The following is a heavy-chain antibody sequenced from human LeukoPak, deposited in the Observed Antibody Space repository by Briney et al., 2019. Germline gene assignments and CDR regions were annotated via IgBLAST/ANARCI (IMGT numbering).Heavy chain of an antibody. D-gene: IGHD2-15*01. CDR3: ARRGCNGGSCYAY. V-gene: IGHV5-51*01. J-gene: IGHJ4*02. Sequence: GESLKISCKGSGYSFSNDWIGWVRQMPGKGLEWMGIIYPGDSDTRYSPSFHGQVTISADKSISTAYLRWSSLGASDTAMYYCARRGCNGGSCYAYSGQGTLVTVSS. CDR1: GYSFSNDW. CDR2: IYPGDSDT.